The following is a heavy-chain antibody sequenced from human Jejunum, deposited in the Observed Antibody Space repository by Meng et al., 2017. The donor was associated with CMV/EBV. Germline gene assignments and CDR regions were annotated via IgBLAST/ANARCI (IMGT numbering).Heavy chain of an antibody. CDR2: IYSSGIT. CDR3: ARRSGYNSDWYMNYYGLDV. CDR1: GSSY. D-gene: IGHD6-19*01. V-gene: IGHV4-31*02. J-gene: IGHJ6*02. Sequence: GSSYWGWIRHLPGKGLEWIGYIYSSGITYYNPSLRSRVTMSIDTSKNQFSLRLSSVTAADAALYYCARRSGYNSDWYMNYYGLDVWGQGTTVTVSS.